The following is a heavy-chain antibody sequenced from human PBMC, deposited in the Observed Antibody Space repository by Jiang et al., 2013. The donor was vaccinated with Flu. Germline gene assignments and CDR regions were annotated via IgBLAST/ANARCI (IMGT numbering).Heavy chain of an antibody. CDR3: ARSYCGGDCYSMFGYSYYGMDV. D-gene: IGHD2-21*02. CDR2: IHNSGTT. Sequence: GPGLVKPSETLSLTCTVSSGSISSHYWSWIRQPPGKGLVWIGYIHNSGTTNYNPSPQESSHHINRHVHEPVLPERWISVTAPDTAVYYCARSYCGGDCYSMFGYSYYGMDV. V-gene: IGHV4-59*08. CDR1: SGSISSHY. J-gene: IGHJ6*01.